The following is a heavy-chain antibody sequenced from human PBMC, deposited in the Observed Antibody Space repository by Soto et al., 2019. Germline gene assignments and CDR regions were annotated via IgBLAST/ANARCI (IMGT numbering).Heavy chain of an antibody. CDR3: AILLEGGYPRHFDY. CDR1: GGSISSSNW. J-gene: IGHJ4*02. V-gene: IGHV4-4*02. D-gene: IGHD3-16*02. CDR2: IYHSGST. Sequence: PSETLSLTCAVSGGSISSSNWWGWVRQPPGKGLEWIGEIYHSGSTNYNPSLKGRVTISVDKSKNQFSLKLSSVTAADTAVYYCAILLEGGYPRHFDYWGQGALVTVSS.